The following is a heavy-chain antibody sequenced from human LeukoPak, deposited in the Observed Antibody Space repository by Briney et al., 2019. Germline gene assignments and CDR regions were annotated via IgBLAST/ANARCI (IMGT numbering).Heavy chain of an antibody. CDR2: ISSSGSTI. CDR1: GFTFSDYY. Sequence: GGSLRLSCAASGFTFSDYYMSWIRQAPGKGLEWVSYISSSGSTIYCADSVKGRFTISRDNAKNSLYLQMNSLRAEDTAVYYCARTLNYDFWSGYYAFDYWGQGTLVTVSS. V-gene: IGHV3-11*01. D-gene: IGHD3-3*01. J-gene: IGHJ4*02. CDR3: ARTLNYDFWSGYYAFDY.